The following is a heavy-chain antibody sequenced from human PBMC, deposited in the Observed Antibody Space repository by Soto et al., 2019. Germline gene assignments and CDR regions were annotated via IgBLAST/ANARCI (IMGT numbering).Heavy chain of an antibody. CDR2: IIPIFGTA. Sequence: SVKVSCKASGGTFSSYAISWVRQAPGQGLEWIGGIIPIFGTANYAQKFQGRVTITADESTSTAYMELSSLRSEDTAVYYCATPGRSGSYYNPYYFDYWGQGTLVTVSS. D-gene: IGHD3-10*01. V-gene: IGHV1-69*13. J-gene: IGHJ4*02. CDR3: ATPGRSGSYYNPYYFDY. CDR1: GGTFSSYA.